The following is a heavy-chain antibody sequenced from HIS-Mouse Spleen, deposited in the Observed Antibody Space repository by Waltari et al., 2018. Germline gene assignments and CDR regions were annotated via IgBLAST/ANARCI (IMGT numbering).Heavy chain of an antibody. CDR3: AREIPYSSSWYDWYFDL. Sequence: QLQLQESGPGLVKPSETLSLPCSVSGGSISSSSYSWGWISQPPGKGLEWIGSIYYSESTYYNPSLKSRVTISVDTSKNQFSLKLSSVTAADTAVYYCAREIPYSSSWYDWYFDLWGRGTLVTVSS. V-gene: IGHV4-39*07. CDR1: GGSISSSSYS. D-gene: IGHD6-13*01. CDR2: IYYSEST. J-gene: IGHJ2*01.